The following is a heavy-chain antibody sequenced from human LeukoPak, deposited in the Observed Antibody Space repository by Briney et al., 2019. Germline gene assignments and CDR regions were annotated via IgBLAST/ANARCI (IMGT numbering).Heavy chain of an antibody. Sequence: AGGSLRLSCAASGFTFSNAWMSWVRQAPGKGLEWVGRIKSKTDGGTTDYAAPVKGRFTISRDDSKNTLCLQMNSLKTEDTAVYYCTTEDDSSGWVDYWGQGTLVTVSS. CDR3: TTEDDSSGWVDY. V-gene: IGHV3-15*01. D-gene: IGHD3-22*01. CDR2: IKSKTDGGTT. CDR1: GFTFSNAW. J-gene: IGHJ4*02.